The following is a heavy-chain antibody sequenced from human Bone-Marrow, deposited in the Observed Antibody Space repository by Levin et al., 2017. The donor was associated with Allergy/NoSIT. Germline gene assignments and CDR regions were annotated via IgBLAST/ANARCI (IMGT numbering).Heavy chain of an antibody. D-gene: IGHD7-27*01. CDR1: GYSISSGYY. Sequence: PSQTLSLTCAVSGYSISSGYYWGWIRQPPGKGLEWIGSIYHSGSTYYNPSLKSRVTISVDTSKNQFSLKLSSVTAADTAVYYCASARSPPGPFDYWGQGTLVTVSS. CDR2: IYHSGST. V-gene: IGHV4-38-2*01. J-gene: IGHJ4*02. CDR3: ASARSPPGPFDY.